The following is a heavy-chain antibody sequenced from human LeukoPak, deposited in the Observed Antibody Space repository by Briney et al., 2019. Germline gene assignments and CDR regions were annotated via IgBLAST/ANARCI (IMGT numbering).Heavy chain of an antibody. D-gene: IGHD1-26*01. J-gene: IGHJ3*02. Sequence: PSETLSLTCTVSGGSISSYYWSWIRQPAGKGLEWVGRMYLSGNTNYNPSLKSRVTMSPDTSKNQFSLKLSSVTAADTAVYYCARSGSYANDASDIWGQGTMVTVSS. V-gene: IGHV4-4*07. CDR2: MYLSGNT. CDR1: GGSISSYY. CDR3: ARSGSYANDASDI.